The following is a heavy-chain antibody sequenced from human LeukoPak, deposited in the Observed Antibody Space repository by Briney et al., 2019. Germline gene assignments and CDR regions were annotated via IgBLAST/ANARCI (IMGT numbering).Heavy chain of an antibody. CDR1: AGSINSDDYY. V-gene: IGHV4-61*02. CDR3: ARGIGTSYESSRDAFDI. CDR2: IYSPGTN. Sequence: PSETLSLTCTVSAGSINSDDYYWSWIRQPAGKGLGWIGRIYSPGTNYNYNPSLKSRVTISIDTSKNQFSLKLTSVTAGDTAVYYCARGIGTSYESSRDAFDIWGQGTMVTVSS. D-gene: IGHD3-22*01. J-gene: IGHJ3*02.